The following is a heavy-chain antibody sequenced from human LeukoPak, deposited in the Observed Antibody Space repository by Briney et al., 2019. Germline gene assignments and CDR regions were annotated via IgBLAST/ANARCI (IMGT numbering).Heavy chain of an antibody. CDR2: ISYDGSNK. Sequence: GRSLRLSCAASGVTFSSYGTHWVRQAPGKGLEWVAVISYDGSNKYYADSVKGRFTISRDNSKNTLYLQMNSLRAEDTAVYYCAKDKMSYDYLSFSVDYWGQGTLVTVSS. V-gene: IGHV3-30*18. D-gene: IGHD4-11*01. CDR1: GVTFSSYG. CDR3: AKDKMSYDYLSFSVDY. J-gene: IGHJ4*02.